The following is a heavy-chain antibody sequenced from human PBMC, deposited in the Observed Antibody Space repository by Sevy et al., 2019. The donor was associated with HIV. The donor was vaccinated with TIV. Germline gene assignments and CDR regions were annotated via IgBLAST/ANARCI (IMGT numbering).Heavy chain of an antibody. Sequence: GGSLRLSCTASGFTFGDYAMNWFRQAPGKGLEWVGFIRTKAYGGTTEYAASLKGRFTISRDDSKSMAYLQMNSLKTEDTAVYYCTRGRYTYVPFDYWGQGTLVTVSS. CDR1: GFTFGDYA. CDR3: TRGRYTYVPFDY. D-gene: IGHD3-10*02. CDR2: IRTKAYGGTT. V-gene: IGHV3-49*03. J-gene: IGHJ4*02.